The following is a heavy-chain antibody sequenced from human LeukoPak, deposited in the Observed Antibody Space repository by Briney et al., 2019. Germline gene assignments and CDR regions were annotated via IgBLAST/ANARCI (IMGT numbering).Heavy chain of an antibody. V-gene: IGHV4-30-4*01. CDR1: GGSISSGDYY. CDR3: ARVPAAIKRDAFDI. Sequence: TSETLSLTCTVSGGSISSGDYYWSWIRQPPGKGLEWIGCIYYSGSTYYNPSLKSRVTISVDTSKNQFSLKLSSVPAADTAVYYCARVPAAIKRDAFDIWGQGTMVTVSS. D-gene: IGHD2-2*02. CDR2: IYYSGST. J-gene: IGHJ3*02.